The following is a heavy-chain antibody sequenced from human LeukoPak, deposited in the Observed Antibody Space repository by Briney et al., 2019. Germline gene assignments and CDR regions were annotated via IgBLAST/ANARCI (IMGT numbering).Heavy chain of an antibody. CDR3: AKDRYYDSSGYYPNWLDP. J-gene: IGHJ5*02. D-gene: IGHD3-22*01. V-gene: IGHV3-23*01. Sequence: GGSLRLSCAASGFTFSSYAMSWVRQAPGKGLEWVSAISGSGGSTYYADSVKGRFTISRDNSKNTLYLQMNSLRAEDTAVYYCAKDRYYDSSGYYPNWLDPWGQGTLVTVSS. CDR1: GFTFSSYA. CDR2: ISGSGGST.